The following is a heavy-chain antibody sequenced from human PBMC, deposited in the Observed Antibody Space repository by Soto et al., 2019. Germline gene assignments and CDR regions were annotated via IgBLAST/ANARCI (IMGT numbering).Heavy chain of an antibody. CDR2: ITGGGGSA. CDR1: AFIFSSYA. CDR3: AKEGFAAGSYFDS. Sequence: GGSLRLSCAASAFIFSSYAITWVRQAPGKGLEWVSSITGGGGSAYYADSVRGRFTISRDNSTNTLYLQMNSLRAEDTAVYYCAKEGFAAGSYFDSWGQGILVTVSS. V-gene: IGHV3-23*01. D-gene: IGHD6-13*01. J-gene: IGHJ4*02.